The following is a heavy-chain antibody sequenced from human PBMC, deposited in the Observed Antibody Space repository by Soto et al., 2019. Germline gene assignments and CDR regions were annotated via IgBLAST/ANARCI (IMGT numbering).Heavy chain of an antibody. CDR1: GFTFSSYA. D-gene: IGHD2-21*02. CDR3: AKDCGGDCPIDY. J-gene: IGHJ4*02. CDR2: ISGSGGST. Sequence: EVQLLESGGGLVQPGGSLRLSCAASGFTFSSYAMSWVRQAPGKGLEWVSGISGSGGSTYYADSVKGHFTISRDNSKNTLYLQMNSPRAEDTAVYYCAKDCGGDCPIDYWGQGTLVTVSS. V-gene: IGHV3-23*01.